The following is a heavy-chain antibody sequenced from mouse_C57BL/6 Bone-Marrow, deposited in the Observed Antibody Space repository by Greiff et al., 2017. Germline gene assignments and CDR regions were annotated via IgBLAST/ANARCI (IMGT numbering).Heavy chain of an antibody. CDR2: ISNLAYSI. J-gene: IGHJ4*01. V-gene: IGHV5-15*04. CDR3: ARRGLKAMDY. Sequence: EVQGVESGGGLVQPGGSLKLSCAASGFTFSDYGMAWVRQAPRKGPEWVAFISNLAYSIYYADTVTGRFTLSRENAKNTLYLEMSSLRSEDTAMYYCARRGLKAMDYWGQGTSVTVSS. D-gene: IGHD3-1*01. CDR1: GFTFSDYG.